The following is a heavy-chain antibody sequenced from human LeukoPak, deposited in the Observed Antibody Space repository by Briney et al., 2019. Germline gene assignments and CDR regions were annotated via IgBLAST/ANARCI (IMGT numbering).Heavy chain of an antibody. V-gene: IGHV1-2*02. J-gene: IGHJ4*02. Sequence: GASVKVSCKASGYTFTDYSIHWVRQAPGQGLKWMGWVTPKNGDTSYTQKFQGRVTMTRDTSISTARMELSRLTSDDTAVYYCAREIVHSGGDCWGQGTLVIVSS. CDR2: VTPKNGDT. CDR3: AREIVHSGGDC. D-gene: IGHD1-26*01. CDR1: GYTFTDYS.